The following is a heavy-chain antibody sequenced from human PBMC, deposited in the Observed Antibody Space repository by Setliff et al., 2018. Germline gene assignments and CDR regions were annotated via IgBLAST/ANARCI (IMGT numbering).Heavy chain of an antibody. D-gene: IGHD6-6*01. CDR1: GYSISNGFY. Sequence: SETLSLTCAVSGYSISNGFYWGWIRQSPVKGLEWIGSLFDGGSAYYSPSLKSRASISLDASKNQLALKLTSATAADTAVYYCTSTPRGGINITTRAGAFDSWGQGTLVTVSS. CDR3: TSTPRGGINITTRAGAFDS. CDR2: LFDGGSA. V-gene: IGHV4-38-2*01. J-gene: IGHJ4*02.